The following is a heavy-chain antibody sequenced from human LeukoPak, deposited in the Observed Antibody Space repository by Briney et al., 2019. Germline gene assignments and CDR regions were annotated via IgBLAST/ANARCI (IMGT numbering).Heavy chain of an antibody. J-gene: IGHJ4*02. Sequence: GASVKVSCKASGYTFTSYAMHWVRQAPGQRLEWMGWINAGNGNTKYSQKFQGRVTITRDTSASTAYMEPSSLRSEDTAVYYCARGAGSGSYYKGPIQYFDYWGQGTLVTVSS. CDR1: GYTFTSYA. V-gene: IGHV1-3*01. D-gene: IGHD3-10*01. CDR3: ARGAGSGSYYKGPIQYFDY. CDR2: INAGNGNT.